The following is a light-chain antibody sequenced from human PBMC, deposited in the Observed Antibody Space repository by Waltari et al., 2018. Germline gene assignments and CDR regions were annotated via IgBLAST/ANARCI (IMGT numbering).Light chain of an antibody. J-gene: IGKJ1*01. Sequence: AIRMTQSPSSLSASTGDRVTITCRASQGISSYLAWYQQKPGKAPKLLIYAASTLQSGVPSRFSGSGSGTDFTLTISCLQSEDFATYYCQQYYSYSPWTFGPGTKVEIK. CDR3: QQYYSYSPWT. V-gene: IGKV1-8*01. CDR1: QGISSY. CDR2: AAS.